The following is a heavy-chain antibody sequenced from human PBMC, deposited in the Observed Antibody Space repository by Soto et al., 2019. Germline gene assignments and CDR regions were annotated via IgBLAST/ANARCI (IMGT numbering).Heavy chain of an antibody. Sequence: QVQLVQSGAEVKKPGSSVKVSCKASGGTFSSYTISWVRQAPGQGLEWMGRIIPILGIANYAQKFQGRVTITADKSTITAYMELSSLRSEDTAVYYCARDPLYCSGGSCYSGYWYFDLWGRGTLVTVSS. CDR1: GGTFSSYT. CDR2: IIPILGIA. D-gene: IGHD2-15*01. J-gene: IGHJ2*01. V-gene: IGHV1-69*08. CDR3: ARDPLYCSGGSCYSGYWYFDL.